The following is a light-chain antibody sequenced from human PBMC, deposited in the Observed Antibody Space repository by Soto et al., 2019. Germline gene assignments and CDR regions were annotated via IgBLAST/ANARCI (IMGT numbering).Light chain of an antibody. Sequence: QSALTQPASVSGSPGQSITISCTGTSSDIGGYNYVSWYQQHPGKAPELIIYDVSNRPSGVSNRFSGSKSGNTASLTISGLQAEDEADYYCSSYISSSNVVFGGGTQLTVL. CDR3: SSYISSSNVV. V-gene: IGLV2-14*01. CDR1: SSDIGGYNY. J-gene: IGLJ2*01. CDR2: DVS.